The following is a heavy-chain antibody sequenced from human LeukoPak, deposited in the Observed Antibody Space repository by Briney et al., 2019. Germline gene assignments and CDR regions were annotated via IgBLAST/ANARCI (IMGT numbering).Heavy chain of an antibody. CDR2: IKQDGSEK. CDR3: ARTLCSGGSCYHIY. D-gene: IGHD2-15*01. CDR1: GFTFSRYW. J-gene: IGHJ4*02. Sequence: GGSLRLSCAASGFTFSRYWMSWVRQAPGKGLEWVANIKQDGSEKYYVDSVKGRFTISRDNSQNSLYLQMNSLRAEDTAVYYCARTLCSGGSCYHIYWGQGTLVTVSS. V-gene: IGHV3-7*01.